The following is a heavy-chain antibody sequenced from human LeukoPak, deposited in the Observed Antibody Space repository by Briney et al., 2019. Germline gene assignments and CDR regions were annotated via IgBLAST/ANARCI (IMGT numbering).Heavy chain of an antibody. CDR3: ARDDVTIFGVVIGKGYDAFDI. V-gene: IGHV3-30*04. Sequence: GSLRLSCAASGFTFSSYAMHWVRQAPGKGLGWVAVISYDGSNKYYADSVEGRFTISRDNSKNTLYLQMNSLRAEDTAVYYCARDDVTIFGVVIGKGYDAFDIWGQGTMVTVSS. CDR1: GFTFSSYA. D-gene: IGHD3-3*01. J-gene: IGHJ3*02. CDR2: ISYDGSNK.